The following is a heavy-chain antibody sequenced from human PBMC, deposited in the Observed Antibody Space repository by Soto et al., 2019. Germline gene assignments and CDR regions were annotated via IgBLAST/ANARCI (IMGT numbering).Heavy chain of an antibody. CDR3: ARRYCSGGSCYSGWFDP. CDR1: GDSVSSNSAT. D-gene: IGHD2-15*01. V-gene: IGHV6-1*01. CDR2: TYYRSKWSN. J-gene: IGHJ5*02. Sequence: SQTHSLTCAISGDSVSSNSATWNWIRQSPSRGLEWLGRTYYRSKWSNDYAVSVKSRITINPDTSKNQFSLHLSSVTPEDTATYYCARRYCSGGSCYSGWFDPWGQGSLVTGSS.